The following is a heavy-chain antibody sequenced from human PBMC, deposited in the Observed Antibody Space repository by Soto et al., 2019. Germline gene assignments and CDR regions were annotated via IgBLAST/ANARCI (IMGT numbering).Heavy chain of an antibody. CDR1: GFSLSTSGVG. Sequence: QITLQESDPTLVKPKQTLKLTCTFSGFSLSTSGVGVGWIRQPPGKALVWLALISWGDDKRYSPSLKSRHSIAKDTSKSQVVLTMTNMDPEDTATYYCAAHASGTYYKPLCNWLDPWGPRTLVTVSS. J-gene: IGHJ5*02. CDR3: AAHASGTYYKPLCNWLDP. D-gene: IGHD3-10*01. CDR2: ISWGDDK. V-gene: IGHV2-5*02.